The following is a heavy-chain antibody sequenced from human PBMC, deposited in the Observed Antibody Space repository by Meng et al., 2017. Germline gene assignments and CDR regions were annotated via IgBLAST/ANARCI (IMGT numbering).Heavy chain of an antibody. D-gene: IGHD2-21*02. Sequence: QITLKESCPTLVKPTQTLTLTCTFSGFSLSTSGVGVGWIRQPPGKALEWLALIYWDDDKRYSPSLKSRLTITKDASKNQVVLTMTNMDPVDTATYYCAHRRGDSREGWFDPWGQGTLVTASS. V-gene: IGHV2-5*02. CDR3: AHRRGDSREGWFDP. J-gene: IGHJ5*02. CDR2: IYWDDDK. CDR1: GFSLSTSGVG.